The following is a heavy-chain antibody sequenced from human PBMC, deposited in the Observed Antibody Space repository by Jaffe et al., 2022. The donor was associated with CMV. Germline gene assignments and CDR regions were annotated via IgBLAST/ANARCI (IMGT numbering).Heavy chain of an antibody. J-gene: IGHJ3*02. CDR3: ARALWFGEPRAVGAFDI. D-gene: IGHD3-10*01. CDR1: GFTVSSNY. CDR2: IYSGGST. V-gene: IGHV3-66*01. Sequence: EVQLVESGGGLVQPGGSLRLSCAASGFTVSSNYMSWVRQAPGKGLEWVSVIYSGGSTYYADSVKGRFTISRDNSKNTLYLQMNSLRAEDTAVYYCARALWFGEPRAVGAFDIWGQGTMVTVSS.